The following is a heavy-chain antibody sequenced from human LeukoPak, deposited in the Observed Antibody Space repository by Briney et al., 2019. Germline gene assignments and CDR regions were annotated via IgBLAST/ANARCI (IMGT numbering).Heavy chain of an antibody. CDR2: INPSGGST. J-gene: IGHJ4*02. CDR1: GYTFTSYY. CDR3: ARDPGYSGYDFGSANDY. D-gene: IGHD5-12*01. Sequence: GASVTVSCKASGYTFTSYYMHWVRQAPGQGLEWMGIINPSGGSTSYAQKFQGRVTMTRDTSTSTVYMELSSLRSEDTAVYYCARDPGYSGYDFGSANDYWGQGTLVTVSS. V-gene: IGHV1-46*01.